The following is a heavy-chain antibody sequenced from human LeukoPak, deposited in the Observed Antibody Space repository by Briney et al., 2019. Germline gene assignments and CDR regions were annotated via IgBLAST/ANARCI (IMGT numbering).Heavy chain of an antibody. D-gene: IGHD6-13*01. J-gene: IGHJ4*02. V-gene: IGHV3-11*01. CDR2: INPSGDTM. CDR1: GFIFTDYY. CDR3: ARGGSTWTAH. Sequence: GGSLRLSCAASGFIFTDYYMIWIRQAPGKGLQWISYINPSGDTMYYADSVKGRFTISRDNAKNSLYLQMNSLTAEDTAVYYCARGGSTWTAHWGQGTLVTVSS.